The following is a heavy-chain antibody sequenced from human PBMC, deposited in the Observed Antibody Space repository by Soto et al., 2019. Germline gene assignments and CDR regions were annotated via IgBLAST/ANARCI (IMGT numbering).Heavy chain of an antibody. V-gene: IGHV3-11*01. CDR2: ISSSGSTI. CDR1: GFTFSDYY. J-gene: IGHJ4*02. CDR3: ARDYIYDSSGYPGFDY. D-gene: IGHD3-22*01. Sequence: PGGSLRLSCAASGFTFSDYYMSWIRQAPGKGLEWVSYISSSGSTIYYADSVKGRFTISRDNAKNSLYLQMNSLRAEDTAVYYCARDYIYDSSGYPGFDYWGQGTLVTVSS.